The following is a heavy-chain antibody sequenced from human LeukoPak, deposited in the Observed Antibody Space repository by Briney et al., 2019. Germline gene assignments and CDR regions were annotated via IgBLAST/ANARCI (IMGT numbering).Heavy chain of an antibody. J-gene: IGHJ4*02. V-gene: IGHV3-74*01. Sequence: GRSLRLSCAASGFTFSSYWMHWVRQVPGKGLVWVSRIFSDGSITTYADSVKGRFTVSRDNAQNTLYLQMNSLRAEDTAVYYCARSVGATKHFDYWGQGTLVTVSS. CDR3: ARSVGATKHFDY. CDR2: IFSDGSIT. D-gene: IGHD1-26*01. CDR1: GFTFSSYW.